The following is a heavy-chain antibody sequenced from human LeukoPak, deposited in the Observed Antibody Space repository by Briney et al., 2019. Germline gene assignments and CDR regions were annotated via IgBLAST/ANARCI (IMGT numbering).Heavy chain of an antibody. CDR2: IYYSGST. Sequence: SETLSLTCTVSGGSFSSGSYYWSWIRQPPGKGLERIGYIYYSGSTYYNPSLKSRVTISVDTSKNQFSLKLTSVTAADTAVYYCARDRYDSYPMDVWGQGTTVTVSS. CDR3: ARDRYDSYPMDV. J-gene: IGHJ6*02. D-gene: IGHD3-3*01. V-gene: IGHV4-61*01. CDR1: GGSFSSGSYY.